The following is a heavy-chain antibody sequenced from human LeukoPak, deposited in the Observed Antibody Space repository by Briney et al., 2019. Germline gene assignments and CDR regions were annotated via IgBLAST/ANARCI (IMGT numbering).Heavy chain of an antibody. Sequence: SDTLSLTCAVYGGSFSGYYWRWIRQPPGKGLEWLGEINHSGSTNYNPSLKSRVTISVDTSKNQFSLKLSSVTAADTAVYYCARATTYYYGSGSLFDHWGQGTLVTVSS. J-gene: IGHJ5*02. CDR2: INHSGST. CDR3: ARATTYYYGSGSLFDH. V-gene: IGHV4-34*01. D-gene: IGHD3-10*01. CDR1: GGSFSGYY.